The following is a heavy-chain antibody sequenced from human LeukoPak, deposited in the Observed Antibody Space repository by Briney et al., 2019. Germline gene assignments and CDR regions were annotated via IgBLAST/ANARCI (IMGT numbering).Heavy chain of an antibody. Sequence: SVKVSCKASGGTFSSYAISWVRQAPGQGLEWMGRIIPILGIANYAQKFQGRVTITADKSTSTAYMELSSLRSEDTAVYYCARDPHRWELLPIKDGIGYYYYGMDVWGQGTTVTVSS. V-gene: IGHV1-69*04. CDR3: ARDPHRWELLPIKDGIGYYYYGMDV. D-gene: IGHD1-26*01. J-gene: IGHJ6*02. CDR2: IIPILGIA. CDR1: GGTFSSYA.